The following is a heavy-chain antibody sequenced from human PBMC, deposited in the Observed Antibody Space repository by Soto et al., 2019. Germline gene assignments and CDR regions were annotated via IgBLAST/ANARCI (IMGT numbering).Heavy chain of an antibody. V-gene: IGHV4-4*02. CDR3: ARGGDWKFDY. CDR2: INHSGRK. J-gene: IGHJ4*02. Sequence: QVQLQESGPGLVKPSGTLSLTCAVSGDSISSDKWWSWVRQPPGKGLEWIGGINHSGRKTCNPSLKSRVTILVEKSKNQVSLELSSMTAADTAVYYCARGGDWKFDYCGQGTLVTVSS. D-gene: IGHD2-21*02. CDR1: GDSISSDKW.